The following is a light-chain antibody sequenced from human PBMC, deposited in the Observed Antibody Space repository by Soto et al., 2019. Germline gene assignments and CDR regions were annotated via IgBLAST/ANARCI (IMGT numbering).Light chain of an antibody. Sequence: QSALTQPASVSGSPGLPITISCTGTSSDVGGYNFVSWYQQYPGKAPKLVIYEVSNRPPGVSNRFSGSKSGNTASLTISGLQADDEADYYCSSYRDANTLVFGGGTKVTVL. CDR1: SSDVGGYNF. J-gene: IGLJ2*01. V-gene: IGLV2-14*01. CDR2: EVS. CDR3: SSYRDANTLV.